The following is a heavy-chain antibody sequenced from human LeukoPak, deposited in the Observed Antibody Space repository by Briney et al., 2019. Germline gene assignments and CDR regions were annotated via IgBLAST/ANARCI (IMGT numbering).Heavy chain of an antibody. J-gene: IGHJ4*02. Sequence: SETLSLTCTVSGGSISSYYWSWIRQPPGKGLEWIGYIYYSGSTYYNPSLKSRVTISVDRSKNQFSLKLSSVTAADTAVYYCARGVYDSSGFDYWGQGTLVTVSS. CDR1: GGSISSYY. CDR3: ARGVYDSSGFDY. CDR2: IYYSGST. V-gene: IGHV4-59*12. D-gene: IGHD3-22*01.